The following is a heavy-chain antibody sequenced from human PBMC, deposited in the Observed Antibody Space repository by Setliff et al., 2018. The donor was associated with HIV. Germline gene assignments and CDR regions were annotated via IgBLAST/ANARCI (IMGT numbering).Heavy chain of an antibody. CDR3: AEWFDGYYIDY. D-gene: IGHD3-3*01. CDR1: GFTFSTYT. V-gene: IGHV3-33*08. J-gene: IGHJ4*02. Sequence: GGSLRLSCAASGFTFSTYTMNWVRQAPGKGLEWVAVIWYDGSNENYAGSVKGRFTISRDNSKKTLYLQMNSLRAEDTAVYYCAEWFDGYYIDYWGQGTLVTVSS. CDR2: IWYDGSNE.